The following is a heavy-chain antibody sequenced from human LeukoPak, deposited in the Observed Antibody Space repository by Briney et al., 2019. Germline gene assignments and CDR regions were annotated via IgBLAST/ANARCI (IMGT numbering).Heavy chain of an antibody. D-gene: IGHD2-2*01. V-gene: IGHV1-69*02. CDR2: IIPILGIA. CDR1: GGTFSSYT. Sequence: SVKVSCKASGGTFSSYTISWVRQAPGQGLEWMGRIIPILGIANYAQKFQGRVTITADKSTSTAYMELSSLRSEDTAVYYCATPYDQLLSYYYYYMDVWGKGTTVTVSS. CDR3: ATPYDQLLSYYYYYMDV. J-gene: IGHJ6*03.